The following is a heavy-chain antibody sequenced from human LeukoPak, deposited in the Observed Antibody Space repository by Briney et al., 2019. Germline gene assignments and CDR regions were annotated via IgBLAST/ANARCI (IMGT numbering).Heavy chain of an antibody. V-gene: IGHV1-8*03. D-gene: IGHD4-17*01. J-gene: IGHJ2*01. Sequence: ASVKVSCKASGYTFTSYDINWVRQATGQGLEWMGWMNPNSGNTGYAQKFQGRVTITRNTPISTAYMELSSLRSEDTAVYYCARGYGDYWYFDLWGRGTLVTVSS. CDR1: GYTFTSYD. CDR3: ARGYGDYWYFDL. CDR2: MNPNSGNT.